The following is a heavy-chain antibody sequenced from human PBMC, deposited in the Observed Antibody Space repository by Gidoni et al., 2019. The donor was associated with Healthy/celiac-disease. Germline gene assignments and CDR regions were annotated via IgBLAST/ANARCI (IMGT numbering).Heavy chain of an antibody. J-gene: IGHJ4*02. V-gene: IGHV3-21*01. D-gene: IGHD4-17*01. CDR3: ARGHSLTVAFDY. CDR2: ISSSSSYI. CDR1: GFTFSSYS. Sequence: EVQLVESGGGLVKPGGSLSLSCAASGFTFSSYSMNWVRQAPGKGLEWVSSISSSSSYIYYADSVKGRFTISRDNAKNSLYLQMNSLRAEDTAVYYCARGHSLTVAFDYWGQGTLVTVSS.